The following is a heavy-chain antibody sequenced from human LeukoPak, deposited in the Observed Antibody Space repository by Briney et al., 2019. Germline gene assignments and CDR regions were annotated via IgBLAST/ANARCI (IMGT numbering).Heavy chain of an antibody. CDR2: ISYEGSNK. D-gene: IGHD2-2*03. J-gene: IGHJ4*02. Sequence: GGSLRLSCAASGFTFSSYAMHWVRQAPGKGLEGVAVISYEGSNKYHADSVKGRFTISRDNSKNTLYLQMNSLRAEDTAVYYCARDRGYCSSTSCYALYYFDYWGQGTLVTVSS. CDR3: ARDRGYCSSTSCYALYYFDY. V-gene: IGHV3-30*04. CDR1: GFTFSSYA.